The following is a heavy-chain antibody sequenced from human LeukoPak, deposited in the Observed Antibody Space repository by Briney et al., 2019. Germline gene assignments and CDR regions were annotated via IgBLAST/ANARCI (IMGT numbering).Heavy chain of an antibody. V-gene: IGHV3-23*01. J-gene: IGHJ4*02. CDR1: GFTFSSYG. CDR3: AKGFRTKDGPWGFDY. Sequence: GGSLRLSCAASGFTFSSYGMNWVRQAPGKGLEWVSGVSGSGDSTHYADSVKGRFTISRDNCRNTLYLQMNSLGAEDTAVYYCAKGFRTKDGPWGFDYWGQGTLVTVSS. CDR2: VSGSGDST. D-gene: IGHD3-16*01.